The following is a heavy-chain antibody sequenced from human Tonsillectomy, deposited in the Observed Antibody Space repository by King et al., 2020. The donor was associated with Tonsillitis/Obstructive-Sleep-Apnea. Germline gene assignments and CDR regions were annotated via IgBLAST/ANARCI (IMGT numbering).Heavy chain of an antibody. CDR1: GFTFSSYD. D-gene: IGHD4-23*01. CDR3: ARAVGWSLNWYFDL. Sequence: VQLVESGGGLVQPGGSLRLSCAASGFTFSSYDMHWVRQATGKGLEWVSAIGTAGDTYYPGSVKGRFTISRENAKNSLYLQINSLRAGDTAVYYCARAVGWSLNWYFDLWGRGPLVTVSS. J-gene: IGHJ2*01. CDR2: IGTAGDT. V-gene: IGHV3-13*04.